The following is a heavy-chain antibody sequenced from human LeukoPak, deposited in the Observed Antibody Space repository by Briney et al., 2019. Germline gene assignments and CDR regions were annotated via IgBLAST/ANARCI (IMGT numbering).Heavy chain of an antibody. V-gene: IGHV3-30-3*01. D-gene: IGHD3-10*01. CDR2: ISYDGSNK. CDR1: GFTFSSYA. CDR3: ARDPSVRGVSNYYMDV. Sequence: GRSLRLSCAASGFTFSSYAMHWVRQAPGKGLEWVAVISYDGSNKYYADSVKGRFTISRDNSKNTLYLQMNSLRAEDTAVYYCARDPSVRGVSNYYMDVWGKGTTVTVSS. J-gene: IGHJ6*03.